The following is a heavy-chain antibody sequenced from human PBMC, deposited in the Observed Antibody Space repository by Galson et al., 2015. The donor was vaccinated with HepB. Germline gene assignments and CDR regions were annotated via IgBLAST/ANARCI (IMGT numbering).Heavy chain of an antibody. Sequence: QSGAEVKKPGESLKISCKGSGYSFTSYWIGWARQMPGKGLEWMGIIYPGDSDTRYSPSFQGQVTISADKSISTAYLQWSSLKASDTAMYYCARREYDFWSGPIGGDWFDPWGQGTLVTVSS. D-gene: IGHD3-3*01. CDR2: IYPGDSDT. CDR3: ARREYDFWSGPIGGDWFDP. V-gene: IGHV5-51*01. J-gene: IGHJ5*02. CDR1: GYSFTSYW.